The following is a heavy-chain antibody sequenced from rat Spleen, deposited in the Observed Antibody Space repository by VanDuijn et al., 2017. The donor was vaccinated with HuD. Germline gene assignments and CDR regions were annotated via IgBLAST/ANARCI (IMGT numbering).Heavy chain of an antibody. CDR1: GFTFNNYY. CDR2: ITTDGGNP. J-gene: IGHJ2*01. D-gene: IGHD1-6*01. Sequence: EVQLVESGGGLVQPGRSLKLSCSASGFTFNNYYMTWVRQAPTKGLEWVASITTDGGNPYYRDSVKGRFTISRDNAKSSLYLQMDSLRSEDSATYYCTRDRILRSTGFDYWGQGVMVTVSS. CDR3: TRDRILRSTGFDY. V-gene: IGHV5-25*01.